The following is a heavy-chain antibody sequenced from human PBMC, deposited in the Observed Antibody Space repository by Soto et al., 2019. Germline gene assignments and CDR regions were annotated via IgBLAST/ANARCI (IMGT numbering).Heavy chain of an antibody. V-gene: IGHV3-23*01. D-gene: IGHD3-10*01. CDR3: AKWPGFGDL. CDR2: ITRSADLS. J-gene: IGHJ4*02. CDR1: GFDFNSYS. Sequence: GGSLRLSCEASGFDFNSYSITWVRQAPGKGLEYVSGITRSADLSFYADSVRGRFTVSRDNFKNTAYLEMNNLRVEDTAVYYCAKWPGFGDLWGQGTLVTVSS.